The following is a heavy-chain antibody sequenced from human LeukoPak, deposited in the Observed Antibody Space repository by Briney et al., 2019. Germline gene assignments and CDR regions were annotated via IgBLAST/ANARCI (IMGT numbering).Heavy chain of an antibody. CDR3: ARLRHYYDSSGYSNWFDP. CDR1: GGSISSYY. D-gene: IGHD3-22*01. Sequence: PSESLSLTCTASGGSISSYYWSWIRQPPGKGLEWIGYIYYSGSTNYNPSLKIRVTISVDTSKNQFSLKLSSVTDADTAVYYCARLRHYYDSSGYSNWFDPWGQGTLVTVSS. V-gene: IGHV4-59*08. CDR2: IYYSGST. J-gene: IGHJ5*02.